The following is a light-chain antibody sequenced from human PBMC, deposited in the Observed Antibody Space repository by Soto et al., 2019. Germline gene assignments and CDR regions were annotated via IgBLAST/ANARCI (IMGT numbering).Light chain of an antibody. CDR1: QSISSY. V-gene: IGKV1-39*01. CDR2: AAS. J-gene: IGKJ1*01. Sequence: DIQMTQSPSSLSASVGDRFTITCRASQSISSYLNWYQQKPGKAPKLLIYAASSLQSGVPSRFSGSGSGTDFTLTISSLQPEDFATYYCQQSCSTPLTFGQGTKVDIK. CDR3: QQSCSTPLT.